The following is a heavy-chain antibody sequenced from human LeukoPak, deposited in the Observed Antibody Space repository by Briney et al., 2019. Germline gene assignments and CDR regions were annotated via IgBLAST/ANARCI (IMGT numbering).Heavy chain of an antibody. Sequence: ASVKVSCKASGGTFSSYAISWVRQAPGQGLEWMGGIIPIFGTANYAQKFQGRVTITADESTSTAYMELSSLRSEDTAVYYCARVLCSGGSCFNWFDPWGQGTLVTVSS. D-gene: IGHD2-15*01. CDR1: GGTFSSYA. J-gene: IGHJ5*02. CDR3: ARVLCSGGSCFNWFDP. CDR2: IIPIFGTA. V-gene: IGHV1-69*01.